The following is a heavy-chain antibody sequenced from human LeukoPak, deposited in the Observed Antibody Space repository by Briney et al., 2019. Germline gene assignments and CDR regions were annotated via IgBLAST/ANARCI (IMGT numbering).Heavy chain of an antibody. CDR1: GYTFTSYD. J-gene: IGHJ6*02. V-gene: IGHV1-8*01. CDR3: ARGLVVPAAIGGYYYGMDV. CDR2: MNPNSGNT. D-gene: IGHD2-2*02. Sequence: ASVKVSCKASGYTFTSYDINWVRQATGQGLEWMGWMNPNSGNTGYAQKFQGRVTMTKNTSISTAYMELSSLRSDDTAVYYCARGLVVPAAIGGYYYGMDVWGQGTTVTVSS.